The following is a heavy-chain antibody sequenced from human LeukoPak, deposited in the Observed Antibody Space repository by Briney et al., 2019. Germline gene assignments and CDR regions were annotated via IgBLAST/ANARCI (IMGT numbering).Heavy chain of an antibody. D-gene: IGHD5-12*01. V-gene: IGHV3-21*01. CDR2: ISSSSSYI. J-gene: IGHJ4*02. CDR3: ARDPRVRGYSGYERDY. Sequence: PGGSLRLSCAASGFTFSSYSMNWVRQAPGKGLECVSSISSSSSYIYYADSVKGRFTISRDNAKNSLYLQMNSLRAEDTAVYYCARDPRVRGYSGYERDYWGQGTLVTVSS. CDR1: GFTFSSYS.